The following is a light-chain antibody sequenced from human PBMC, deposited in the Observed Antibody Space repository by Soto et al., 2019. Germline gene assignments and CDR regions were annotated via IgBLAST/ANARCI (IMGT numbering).Light chain of an antibody. CDR3: QQYETFSGT. CDR2: DAS. Sequence: GDSVTITCRASQTISTWMAWYQQKPGKAPKLLVYDASTLQSGVASRFSGSGSGTKFTLTIASLQPDDFATYYCQQYETFSGTFGPGTKVDIK. J-gene: IGKJ1*01. CDR1: QTISTW. V-gene: IGKV1-5*01.